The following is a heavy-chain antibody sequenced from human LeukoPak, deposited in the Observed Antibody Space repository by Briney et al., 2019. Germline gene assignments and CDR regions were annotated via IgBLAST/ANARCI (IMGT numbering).Heavy chain of an antibody. CDR3: ARTGVGDGSGRAFDI. CDR2: IYYSGST. D-gene: IGHD3-10*01. J-gene: IGHJ3*02. V-gene: IGHV4-59*01. CDR1: GGSISSYY. Sequence: SETLSLTCTVSGGSISSYYWSWIRQPPGKGLEWIGYIYYSGSTNYNPSLKSRVTISVDTSENQFSLKLSSVTAADTAVYYCARTGVGDGSGRAFDIWGQGTMVTVSS.